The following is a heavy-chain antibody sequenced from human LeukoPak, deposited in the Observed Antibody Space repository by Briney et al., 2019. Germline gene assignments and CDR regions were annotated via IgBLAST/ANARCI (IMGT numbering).Heavy chain of an antibody. D-gene: IGHD5-12*01. CDR3: ENDKYSGYDFAFDI. J-gene: IGHJ3*02. V-gene: IGHV3-30*18. Sequence: SGGSLRLSCAASGFTFSSYAMSWVRQAPGKGLEWVAVISCDGSNKYYADSVKGRFTISRDNSKNTLYLQMNSLRAEDTAVYYCENDKYSGYDFAFDIWGQGTKVTVSS. CDR1: GFTFSSYA. CDR2: ISCDGSNK.